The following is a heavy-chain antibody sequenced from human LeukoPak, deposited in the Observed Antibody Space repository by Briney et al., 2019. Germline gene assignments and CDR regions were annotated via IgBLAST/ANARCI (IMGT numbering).Heavy chain of an antibody. CDR2: IYHSGST. D-gene: IGHD5-18*01. J-gene: IGHJ4*02. CDR3: ARVIPLKLFDY. V-gene: IGHV4-30-2*01. Sequence: PSETLSLTCTVSGGSISSGGYYWSWIRQPPGKGLEWIGYIYHSGSTYYNPSLKSRVTISVDRSKNQFSLKLSSVTAADTAVYYCARVIPLKLFDYWGQGTLVTVSS. CDR1: GGSISSGGYY.